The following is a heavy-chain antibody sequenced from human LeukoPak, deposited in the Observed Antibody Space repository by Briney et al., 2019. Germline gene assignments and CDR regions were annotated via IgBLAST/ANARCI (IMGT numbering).Heavy chain of an antibody. CDR3: ARVGGTNFYYYGMDV. CDR2: IYYSGST. Sequence: SETLSLTCTVSGGSISSSSYYWGWIRQPPGKGLEWIGYIYYSGSTNYNPSLKSRVTISVGTSKDQFSLRLSSVTAADTAVYYCARVGGTNFYYYGMDVWGQGATVTVSS. J-gene: IGHJ6*02. V-gene: IGHV4-61*05. D-gene: IGHD1-14*01. CDR1: GGSISSSSYY.